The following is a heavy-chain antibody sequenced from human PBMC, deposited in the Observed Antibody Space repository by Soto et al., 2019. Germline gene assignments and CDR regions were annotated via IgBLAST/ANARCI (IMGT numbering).Heavy chain of an antibody. CDR3: ALRLGDPGRLYFDY. CDR1: GGSISSGGYY. V-gene: IGHV4-31*03. D-gene: IGHD3-16*01. CDR2: IYYSGST. J-gene: IGHJ4*02. Sequence: TLSLTCTISGGSISSGGYYWSWIRQHPGKGLEWIGYIYYSGSTYYNPSLKSRVTISVDTSKNHFSLKLSSVTAADTAVYYCALRLGDPGRLYFDYWGQGTLVT.